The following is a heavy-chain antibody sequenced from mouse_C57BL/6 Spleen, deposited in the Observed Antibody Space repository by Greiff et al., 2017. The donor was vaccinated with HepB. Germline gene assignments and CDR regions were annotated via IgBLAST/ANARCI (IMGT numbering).Heavy chain of an antibody. D-gene: IGHD2-2*01. CDR3: AKQGYSTGSFDY. CDR2: IDPSDSYT. CDR1: GYTFTSYW. Sequence: QVQLQQPGAELVRPGTSVKLSCKASGYTFTSYWMHWVKQRPGQGLEWIGVIDPSDSYTNYNQKFKGKATLTVDKPSSTAYMQLSSLTSEDSAVYCCAKQGYSTGSFDYWGKGTTLTVSS. J-gene: IGHJ2*01. V-gene: IGHV1-59*01.